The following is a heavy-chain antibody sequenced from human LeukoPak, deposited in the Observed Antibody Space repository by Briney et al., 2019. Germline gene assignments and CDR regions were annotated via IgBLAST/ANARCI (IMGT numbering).Heavy chain of an antibody. Sequence: PSETLSLTCTVSGESISGSFWTWTSQPPGKGRKWFGRTYSSGSNNYNPSLKSRVTMSLDTSKNHFSLNLTSVTAANTAVYYCAREPTSGREPTSGRPLDYWGQGTLVTVSS. CDR3: AREPTSGREPTSGRPLDY. CDR1: GESISGSF. D-gene: IGHD5-12*01. CDR2: TYSSGSN. J-gene: IGHJ4*02. V-gene: IGHV4-4*07.